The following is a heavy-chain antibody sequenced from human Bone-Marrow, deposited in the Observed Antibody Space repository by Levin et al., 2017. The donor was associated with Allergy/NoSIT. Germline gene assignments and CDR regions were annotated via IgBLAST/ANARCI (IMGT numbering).Heavy chain of an antibody. J-gene: IGHJ4*02. D-gene: IGHD3-10*01. Sequence: PSGGSLRLSCAVSGFTFRHFGMHWVRQAPGKGLEWVAVIWYDGSQKNYADSVKGRFNISRDNSKDTVYLQMNNLRAEDTAVYYCARDYITVIRGVISTTVDYWGQGTQVTVSS. V-gene: IGHV3-33*01. CDR1: GFTFRHFG. CDR2: IWYDGSQK. CDR3: ARDYITVIRGVISTTVDY.